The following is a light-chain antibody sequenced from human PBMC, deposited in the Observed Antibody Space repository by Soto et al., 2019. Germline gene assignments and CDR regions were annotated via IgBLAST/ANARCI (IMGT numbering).Light chain of an antibody. J-gene: IGLJ2*01. Sequence: QSALTQPPSASGSPGQPVTIPCTGTSSDVGGYNSVSWYQQHPGKVPKLMIYEVSKRPSGVPDRFSGSKSGNTASLTVSGLQAEDEAVYYCSSYAGSNNLVFGGGTKVTVL. CDR1: SSDVGGYNS. CDR2: EVS. V-gene: IGLV2-8*01. CDR3: SSYAGSNNLV.